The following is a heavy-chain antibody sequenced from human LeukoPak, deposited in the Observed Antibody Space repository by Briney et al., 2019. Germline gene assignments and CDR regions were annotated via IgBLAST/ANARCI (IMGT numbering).Heavy chain of an antibody. J-gene: IGHJ6*02. D-gene: IGHD3-22*01. CDR3: AKDLSSAITSALVLDV. V-gene: IGHV3-9*01. CDR1: GFTFDDYA. Sequence: GGSLRLSCTVSGFTFDDYAMHWVRHTPGKGLEWVAGITWNRDNIGYGDSVKGRFTISRDNVKDVLYLQMNSLRPEDTALYYCAKDLSSAITSALVLDVWGQGTTV. CDR2: ITWNRDNI.